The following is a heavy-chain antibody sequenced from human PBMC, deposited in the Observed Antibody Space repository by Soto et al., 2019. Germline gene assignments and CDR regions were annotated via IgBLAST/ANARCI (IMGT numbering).Heavy chain of an antibody. Sequence: VASVKVSCKASGGTFSSYTISWVRQAPGQGLEWMGWISAYNGNTNYAQKLQGRVTMTTDTSTSTAYMELRSLRSDDTAVYYCASVSREYSSIYYYYGMDVWGQGTTVTVSS. CDR2: ISAYNGNT. V-gene: IGHV1-18*01. CDR3: ASVSREYSSIYYYYGMDV. D-gene: IGHD6-6*01. J-gene: IGHJ6*02. CDR1: GGTFSSYT.